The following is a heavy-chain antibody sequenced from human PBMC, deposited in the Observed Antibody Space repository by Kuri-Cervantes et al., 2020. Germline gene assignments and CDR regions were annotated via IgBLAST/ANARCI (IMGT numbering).Heavy chain of an antibody. CDR3: TRDLQDSYSGYFFDI. J-gene: IGHJ3*02. CDR1: GFTFSSYS. V-gene: IGHV3-21*01. Sequence: GGSLRLSCAASGFTFSSYSMNWVRQAPGKGLEWVSSISSSSSYIYYADSVKGRFTISRDNAKNSLYLQMNSLRAEDTAVYYYTRDLQDSYSGYFFDIWGQGTMVTV. D-gene: IGHD5-12*01. CDR2: ISSSSSYI.